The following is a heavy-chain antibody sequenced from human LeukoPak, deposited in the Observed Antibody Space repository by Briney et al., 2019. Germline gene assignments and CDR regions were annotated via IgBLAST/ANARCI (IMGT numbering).Heavy chain of an antibody. D-gene: IGHD2-21*02. CDR1: GFAFSNYS. CDR3: AREVATGFSCFDY. CDR2: IYSGDST. J-gene: IGHJ4*02. V-gene: IGHV3-53*01. Sequence: GGSLRLSCAASGFAFSNYSMNWVSQAPGKGLEWVSLIYSGDSTYYADSVKGRFIISRDNSKNTLYLQMNSLRAEDTAVYYCAREVATGFSCFDYWGQGTLVTVSS.